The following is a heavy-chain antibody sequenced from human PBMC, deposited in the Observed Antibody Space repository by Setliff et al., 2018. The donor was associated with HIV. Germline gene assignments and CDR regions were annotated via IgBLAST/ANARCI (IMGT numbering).Heavy chain of an antibody. Sequence: PSETLSLTCTVSGGSISSGTYYWSWIRQPAGKGLEWIGHIYTSGSTDYNPSLKSRVTISVDTSKNQFSLKLSSVTAADTAVYYCARRLLRGVRGPPCFDYWGQGILVTVSS. J-gene: IGHJ4*02. CDR2: IYTSGST. CDR1: GGSISSGTYY. V-gene: IGHV4-61*09. D-gene: IGHD3-10*01. CDR3: ARRLLRGVRGPPCFDY.